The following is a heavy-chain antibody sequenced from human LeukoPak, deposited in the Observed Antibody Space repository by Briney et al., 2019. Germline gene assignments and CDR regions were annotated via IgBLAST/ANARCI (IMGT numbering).Heavy chain of an antibody. V-gene: IGHV3-11*04. J-gene: IGHJ5*02. CDR1: GFTFSDYY. D-gene: IGHD2-2*01. CDR2: ISSNGSTI. Sequence: PGGSLRLSCAASGFTFSDYYMSWIRQAPGKGLEWVSYISSNGSTIYYADSVKGRFTISRDNSKNTLYLEMNSLRSEDGAVYHCAKDHCSSTTCYDLFDPWGQGTLVTVSS. CDR3: AKDHCSSTTCYDLFDP.